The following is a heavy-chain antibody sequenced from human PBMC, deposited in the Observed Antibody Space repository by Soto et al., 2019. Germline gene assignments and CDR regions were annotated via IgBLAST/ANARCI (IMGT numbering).Heavy chain of an antibody. CDR1: GFTFSNYA. CDR2: ISGGGDNT. Sequence: GGSLRLSCAASGFTFSNYAMSWVRQAPGKGLEWVSTISGGGDNTYYADSVKGRFTISRDNSKNTLYVQMTSLGAEDTAVYYCAKAGGPSYFYYMDVWGKGTTVTVSS. CDR3: AKAGGPSYFYYMDV. J-gene: IGHJ6*03. V-gene: IGHV3-23*01. D-gene: IGHD2-15*01.